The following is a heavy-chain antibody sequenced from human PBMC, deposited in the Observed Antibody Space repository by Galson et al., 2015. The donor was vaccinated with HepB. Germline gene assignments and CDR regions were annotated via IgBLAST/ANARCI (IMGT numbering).Heavy chain of an antibody. J-gene: IGHJ4*02. V-gene: IGHV3-49*03. CDR2: IRNKAYGETT. D-gene: IGHD3-10*02. Sequence: SLRLSCAGSGFTFGDYSLSWFRQAPGKGLEWVGFIRNKAYGETTQYAASVKGRFTISRDDSKSIAYLQMDSLKTEDTAVYFCSRGPLFGVIWGQGTLVTVSS. CDR1: GFTFGDYS. CDR3: SRGPLFGVI.